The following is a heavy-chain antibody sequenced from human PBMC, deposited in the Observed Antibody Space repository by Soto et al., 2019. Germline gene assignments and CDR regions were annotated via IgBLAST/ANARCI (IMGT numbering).Heavy chain of an antibody. CDR2: ISYSGSTI. J-gene: IGHJ6*02. Sequence: GGSLRLSCAASGFDFDNYEMNWVRQAPGKGLEWISFISYSGSTIYFADSVRGRFSISRDNSKNSLFLQTSSLRAEDSAIYYCARGAGFFYGVDVWGQGTTVTVSS. CDR3: ARGAGFFYGVDV. V-gene: IGHV3-48*03. CDR1: GFDFDNYE.